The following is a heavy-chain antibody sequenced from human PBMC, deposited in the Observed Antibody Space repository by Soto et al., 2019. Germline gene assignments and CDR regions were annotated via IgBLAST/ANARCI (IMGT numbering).Heavy chain of an antibody. V-gene: IGHV4-34*01. D-gene: IGHD1-1*01. CDR2: MSHSGGT. CDR1: GGFVSSGSYY. J-gene: IGHJ3*02. Sequence: QVQLQQWGAGLLKPSETLSLTCAVYGGFVSSGSYYWSWIRQPPGKGLEWIGEMSHSGGTHSNPSLKSRVTISVDTSKNQFSLKMSSVTAADPALYYCARVERGTATTVVDAFDIWGPGTMVTVSS. CDR3: ARVERGTATTVVDAFDI.